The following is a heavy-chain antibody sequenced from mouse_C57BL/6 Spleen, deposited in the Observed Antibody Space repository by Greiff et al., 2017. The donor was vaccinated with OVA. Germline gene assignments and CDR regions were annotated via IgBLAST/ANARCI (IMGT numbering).Heavy chain of an antibody. D-gene: IGHD2-4*01. CDR3: TSTDYGFDY. V-gene: IGHV1-42*01. CDR1: GYSFTGYY. J-gene: IGHJ2*01. Sequence: EVQLQQSGPELVKPGASVKISCKASGYSFTGYYMNWVKQSPEKSLEWIGEINPSNGGTTYNQKFKAKATLTVDKSSSTAYMQLKSLTSEDAAVYYSTSTDYGFDYWGQGTTLTVSS. CDR2: INPSNGGT.